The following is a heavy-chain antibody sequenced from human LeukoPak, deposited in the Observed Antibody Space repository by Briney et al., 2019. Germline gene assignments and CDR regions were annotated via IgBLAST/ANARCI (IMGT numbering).Heavy chain of an antibody. V-gene: IGHV3-23*01. CDR1: GSTFSSYA. D-gene: IGHD2-15*01. Sequence: SGGSLRLSCAASGSTFSSYAMSWVRQAPGKGLEWVSVISGSGGSTYYADSVKGRFTISRDNSKNTLYLQMNSLRAEDTAVYYCARDRSEYCSGGSCYATDYWGQGTLVTVSS. CDR2: ISGSGGST. J-gene: IGHJ4*02. CDR3: ARDRSEYCSGGSCYATDY.